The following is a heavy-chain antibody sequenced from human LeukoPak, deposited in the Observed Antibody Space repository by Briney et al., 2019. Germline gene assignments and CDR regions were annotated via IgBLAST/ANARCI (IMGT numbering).Heavy chain of an antibody. J-gene: IGHJ5*02. D-gene: IGHD3-10*01. V-gene: IGHV3-64*01. CDR1: GFTFSSYA. Sequence: GGSLRLSCAASGFTFSSYAMHWVRQAPGKGLEYVSAISSNGGSTYYANSVKGRFTISRDNSKNTLYLQMGSLRAEDMAVYYRARSPSMVRGVIGNWFDPWGQGTLVTVSS. CDR3: ARSPSMVRGVIGNWFDP. CDR2: ISSNGGST.